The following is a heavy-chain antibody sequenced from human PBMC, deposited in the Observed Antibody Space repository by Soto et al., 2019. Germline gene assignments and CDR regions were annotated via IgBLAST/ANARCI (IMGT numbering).Heavy chain of an antibody. Sequence: ASVKVSCKASGYTFTSSDINWVRQATGQGLEWMGWMNPNSGNTGYAQKFQGRVTMTRNTSISTAYMELSSLRSEDTAVYYCARVGRRFLEWLSNNYYYYYYMDVWGKGTTVTVSS. CDR1: GYTFTSSD. D-gene: IGHD3-3*01. CDR2: MNPNSGNT. J-gene: IGHJ6*03. V-gene: IGHV1-8*01. CDR3: ARVGRRFLEWLSNNYYYYYYMDV.